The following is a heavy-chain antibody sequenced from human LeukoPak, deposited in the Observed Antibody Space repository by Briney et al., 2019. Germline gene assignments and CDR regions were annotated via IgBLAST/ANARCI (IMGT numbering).Heavy chain of an antibody. Sequence: GASVKVSCKASGYTFTSYGISWVRQAPGQGLEWMGWISAYNGNTNYALKLQGRVTMTTDTSTSTAYMELRSLRSDDTAVYYCARDRVLRFLEWLGGRGSPNWFDPWGQGTLVTVSS. CDR3: ARDRVLRFLEWLGGRGSPNWFDP. CDR1: GYTFTSYG. J-gene: IGHJ5*02. D-gene: IGHD3-3*01. CDR2: ISAYNGNT. V-gene: IGHV1-18*01.